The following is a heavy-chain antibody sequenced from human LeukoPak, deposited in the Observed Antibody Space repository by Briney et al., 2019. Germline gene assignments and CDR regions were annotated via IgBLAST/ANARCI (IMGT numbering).Heavy chain of an antibody. J-gene: IGHJ4*02. V-gene: IGHV4-59*12. CDR3: ARDVCSSTSCYAAFDY. CDR1: GGSMSTYY. D-gene: IGHD2-2*01. Sequence: SETLSLTCTVSGGSMSTYYWTWIRQPPGKGLEWIGFIYYTGSTNYNPSLKSRVTISVDTSKNQFSLKLSSVTAADTAVYYCARDVCSSTSCYAAFDYWGQGTLVTVSS. CDR2: IYYTGST.